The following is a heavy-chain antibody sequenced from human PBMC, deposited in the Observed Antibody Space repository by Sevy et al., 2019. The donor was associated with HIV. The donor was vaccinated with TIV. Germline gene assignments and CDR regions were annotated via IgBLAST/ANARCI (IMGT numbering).Heavy chain of an antibody. CDR3: AKGLRGTTTNNRFDP. CDR1: GFPFSSYA. J-gene: IGHJ5*02. Sequence: GGSLRLSCAASGFPFSSYAMSWVRQAPGKGLEWVSTIRGSGGSAYYADSVKGRFTISRDNSKNTLFLQMHSLRAEDTAVYYCAKGLRGTTTNNRFDPWGQGNLVTVSS. CDR2: IRGSGGSA. V-gene: IGHV3-23*01. D-gene: IGHD4-17*01.